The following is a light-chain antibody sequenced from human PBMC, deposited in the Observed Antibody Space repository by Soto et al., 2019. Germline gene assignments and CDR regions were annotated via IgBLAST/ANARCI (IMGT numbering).Light chain of an antibody. CDR3: QSYDSSLSGSV. CDR2: GNS. CDR1: SSSIGAGYG. Sequence: QAVVTQPPSVSGAPGQRVTISCTGSSSSIGAGYGVHWYQQLPGTAPKLLIYGNSNRPSGVPDRFSGSKSGTSASLAITGLQAEDEADYYCQSYDSSLSGSVFGGGTKLTVL. J-gene: IGLJ2*01. V-gene: IGLV1-40*01.